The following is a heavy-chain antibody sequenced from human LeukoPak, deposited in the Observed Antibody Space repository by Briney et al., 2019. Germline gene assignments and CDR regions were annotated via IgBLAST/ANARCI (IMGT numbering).Heavy chain of an antibody. CDR3: TTVPAPDILTGYSRGDFDY. V-gene: IGHV3-15*01. CDR2: IKSKTDGGTT. CDR1: GFTFSNAW. Sequence: PGGSLRLSCAASGFTFSNAWMSWVRQAPGKGLEWVGRIKSKTDGGTTDYAAPVKGRFTISRDDSKNTLYLQMNSLKTEDTAVYYCTTVPAPDILTGYSRGDFDYWGQGTLVTVSS. J-gene: IGHJ4*02. D-gene: IGHD3-9*01.